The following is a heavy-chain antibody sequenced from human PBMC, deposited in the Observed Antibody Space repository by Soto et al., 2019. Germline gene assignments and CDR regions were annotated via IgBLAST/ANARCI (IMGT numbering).Heavy chain of an antibody. CDR2: INAGNGNT. CDR3: ARLGRYYQSLDS. J-gene: IGHJ5*01. D-gene: IGHD3-10*01. V-gene: IGHV1-3*01. Sequence: GASVKVSCKASGYTFTSYAMHWVRQAPGQRLEWMGWINAGNGNTKYSQKFQGRVTITRDTSASTAYMELSSLRSEDTAVYYCARLGRYYQSLDSWGPGTLVTVSS. CDR1: GYTFTSYA.